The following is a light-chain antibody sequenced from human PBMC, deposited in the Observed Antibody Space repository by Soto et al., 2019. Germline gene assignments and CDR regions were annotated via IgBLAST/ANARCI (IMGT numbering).Light chain of an antibody. CDR3: SSYAGSNNWGV. CDR1: SSDVGGYNY. Sequence: QSALAQPRSASGSPGQSVTISCTGTSSDVGGYNYVSWYQQHPGKAPKLMIYEVSKRPSGVPDRFSGSKSGNTASLTVSGLQAEDEADYYCSSYAGSNNWGVFGTGTKVTV. J-gene: IGLJ1*01. CDR2: EVS. V-gene: IGLV2-8*01.